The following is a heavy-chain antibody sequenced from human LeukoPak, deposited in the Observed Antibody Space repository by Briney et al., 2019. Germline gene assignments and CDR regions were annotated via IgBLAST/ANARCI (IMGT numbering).Heavy chain of an antibody. CDR1: GGSISSSSYY. V-gene: IGHV4-61*02. J-gene: IGHJ6*03. D-gene: IGHD6-13*01. Sequence: PSETLSLTCTVSGGSISSSSYYWSWIRQPAGKGLEWIGRIYTSGSTNYNPSLKSRVTISVDTSKNQFSLKLSSVTAADTAVYYCARERGEYSSSFDYYYYMDVWGKGTTVTISS. CDR2: IYTSGST. CDR3: ARERGEYSSSFDYYYYMDV.